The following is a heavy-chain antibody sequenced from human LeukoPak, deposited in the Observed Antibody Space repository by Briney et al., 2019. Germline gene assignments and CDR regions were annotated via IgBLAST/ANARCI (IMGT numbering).Heavy chain of an antibody. D-gene: IGHD6-6*01. CDR3: ARDTNQYSRFDY. V-gene: IGHV3-7*01. CDR2: IKQDGSEK. Sequence: GGCLRLSCAASGFTFSSYWMNWVRQAPGKGLEWVANIKQDGSEKYYVDSVKGRFTISRDNAKNSLYLQMNSLRAEDTAVYYCARDTNQYSRFDYWGQGTLVTVSS. J-gene: IGHJ4*02. CDR1: GFTFSSYW.